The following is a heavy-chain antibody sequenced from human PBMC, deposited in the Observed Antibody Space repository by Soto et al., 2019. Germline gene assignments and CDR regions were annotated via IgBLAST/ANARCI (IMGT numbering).Heavy chain of an antibody. V-gene: IGHV4-30-2*01. Sequence: ALSLPCGVSGGSIDSTDYSLSWIRQPPGKGLEWIGYVSHRGTAYSIPSLKGRLTLSMDSSQTQFSLKLTSVTAADSAVYYCARIHWSQSSLDYWGRGILVTVSS. J-gene: IGHJ4*02. CDR2: VSHRGTA. D-gene: IGHD6-19*01. CDR1: GGSIDSTDYS. CDR3: ARIHWSQSSLDY.